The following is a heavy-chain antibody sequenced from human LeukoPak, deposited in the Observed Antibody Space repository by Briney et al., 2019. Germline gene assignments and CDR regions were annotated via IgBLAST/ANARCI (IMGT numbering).Heavy chain of an antibody. J-gene: IGHJ6*02. CDR2: ISGSGGST. D-gene: IGHD5-24*01. Sequence: GGSLRLSCAASGFTLSSYAMSWVRQAPGKGLEWVSAISGSGGSTNYADSVKGRFTISRDNAKNSLYLQMNSLRTEDTALYYCARDRAGYFYAMDVWGQGTSVTVSS. CDR1: GFTLSSYA. V-gene: IGHV3-23*01. CDR3: ARDRAGYFYAMDV.